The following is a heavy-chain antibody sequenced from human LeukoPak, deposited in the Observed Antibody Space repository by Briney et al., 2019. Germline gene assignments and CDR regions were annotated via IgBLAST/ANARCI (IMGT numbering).Heavy chain of an antibody. J-gene: IGHJ6*02. D-gene: IGHD3-10*01. CDR1: GFTIASNY. V-gene: IGHV3-66*01. Sequence: GGSLRLSRVAYGFTIASNYVSWVRQAPGKGLEWVSFFFSGGATSYAASVKGRFPIPGASLRNPLYLQMSTLRADDTAVYYCARDGGAGSPDGRNRVFFGMDVGCQGTTVIVS. CDR2: FFSGGAT. CDR3: ARDGGAGSPDGRNRVFFGMDV.